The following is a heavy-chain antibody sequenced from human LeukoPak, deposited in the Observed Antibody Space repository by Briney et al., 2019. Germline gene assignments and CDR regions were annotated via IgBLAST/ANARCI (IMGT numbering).Heavy chain of an antibody. CDR1: GFTFSSHG. D-gene: IGHD4-17*01. CDR3: VRGETTVTTWFDP. Sequence: GGSLRLPCAASGFTFSSHGMHWVRQAPGKGLEWVTVIWYDGSNKYYADSVKGRFTISRDNSKNTLYLQMNSLRAEDTAMYYCVRGETTVTTWFDPWGQGTLVTVSS. V-gene: IGHV3-33*01. J-gene: IGHJ5*02. CDR2: IWYDGSNK.